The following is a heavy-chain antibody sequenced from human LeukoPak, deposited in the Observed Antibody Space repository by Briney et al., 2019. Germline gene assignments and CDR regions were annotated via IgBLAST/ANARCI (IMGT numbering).Heavy chain of an antibody. V-gene: IGHV3-66*01. Sequence: GGSLRLSCASSGFSVSNYYMSWVREPPGKGLEWVSVMYTGGGRYYGDSVKGRFTISRDNSKNTVFLQMNSLRVEDTALYYCTRGQSYCGADCYSDWGQGTLVTVSS. CDR3: TRGQSYCGADCYSD. D-gene: IGHD2-21*02. J-gene: IGHJ4*02. CDR2: MYTGGGR. CDR1: GFSVSNYY.